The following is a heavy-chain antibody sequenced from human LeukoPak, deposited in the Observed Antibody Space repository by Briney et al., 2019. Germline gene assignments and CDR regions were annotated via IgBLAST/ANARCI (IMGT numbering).Heavy chain of an antibody. V-gene: IGHV1-2*02. Sequence: GASVKVSCKASGYTFTGYYMHWVRQAPGQGLEWMGWINPNSGGTNYAQKFQGRVTMTRDTSISTAYMELSRLRSDDTAVYYCARDSGWVATKNPRFDYWGQGTLVTVSS. CDR2: INPNSGGT. CDR1: GYTFTGYY. CDR3: ARDSGWVATKNPRFDY. D-gene: IGHD5-12*01. J-gene: IGHJ4*02.